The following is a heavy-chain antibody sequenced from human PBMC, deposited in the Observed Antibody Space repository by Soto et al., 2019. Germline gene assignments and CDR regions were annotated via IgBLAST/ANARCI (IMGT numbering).Heavy chain of an antibody. CDR3: ANGGSRYYCDY. CDR2: INHSGST. J-gene: IGHJ4*02. Sequence: SETLSLTCAVYGGSFSGYYWSWIRQPPGKGLEWIGEINHSGSTNYNPSLKSRVTISVDTSKNQFSLKLSSVTAADTAVYYCANGGSRYYCDYWGQGTLDTGSS. CDR1: GGSFSGYY. D-gene: IGHD3-22*01. V-gene: IGHV4-34*01.